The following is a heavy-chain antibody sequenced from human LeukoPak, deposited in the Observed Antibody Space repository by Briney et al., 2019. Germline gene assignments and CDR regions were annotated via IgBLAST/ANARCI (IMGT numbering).Heavy chain of an antibody. V-gene: IGHV3-30*02. D-gene: IGHD3-22*01. CDR1: GFTFSSYG. CDR2: IRYDGSNK. J-gene: IGHJ4*02. CDR3: AKDDQPYYYDSSGSLADY. Sequence: PGGSLRLSCAASGFTFSSYGMHWVRQAPGKGLEWVAFIRYDGSNKYYADSVKGRFTISRDNSKNTLYLQMNSLRAEDTAVYYCAKDDQPYYYDSSGSLADYWGQGTLVTVSS.